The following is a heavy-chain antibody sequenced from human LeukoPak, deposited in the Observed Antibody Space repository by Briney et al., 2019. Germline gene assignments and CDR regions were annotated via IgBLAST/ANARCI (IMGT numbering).Heavy chain of an antibody. J-gene: IGHJ3*02. CDR2: ISYDGSNK. Sequence: GGSLRLSCAASGFTFSSYAMHWVRQAPGKGLEWVAVISYDGSNKYYADSVKGRFTISRDNSKNTLYLQMNSLRAEDTAVYHCARDHGSYLPNDAFDIWGQGTMVTVSS. D-gene: IGHD1-26*01. CDR1: GFTFSSYA. CDR3: ARDHGSYLPNDAFDI. V-gene: IGHV3-30-3*01.